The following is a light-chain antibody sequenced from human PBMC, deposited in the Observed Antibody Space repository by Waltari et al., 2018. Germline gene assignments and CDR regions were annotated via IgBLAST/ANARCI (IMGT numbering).Light chain of an antibody. J-gene: IGLJ2*01. CDR2: NHN. Sequence: QSVLTQPPSASGTPGQRITISCSGGASNIGSHPVAWYQQNPGTAPQLLIYNHNRRPSGVPDRISASTSGTSASLAISGLKSDDESDYYCSSWDDNLNVLVFGGGTKVTVL. CDR3: SSWDDNLNVLV. CDR1: ASNIGSHP. V-gene: IGLV1-44*01.